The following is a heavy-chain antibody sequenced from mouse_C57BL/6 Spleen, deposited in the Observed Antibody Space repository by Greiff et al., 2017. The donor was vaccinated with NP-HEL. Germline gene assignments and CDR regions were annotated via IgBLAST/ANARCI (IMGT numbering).Heavy chain of an antibody. D-gene: IGHD2-4*01. V-gene: IGHV2-2*01. Sequence: VHLVESGPGLVQPSQSLSITCTVSGFSLTSYGVHWVRQSPGKGLEWLGVIWSGGSTDYNAAFISRLSISKDNSKSQVFFKMNSLQADDTAIYYCARNCHDYDENYFDYWGQGTTLTVSS. CDR2: IWSGGST. CDR1: GFSLTSYG. J-gene: IGHJ2*01. CDR3: ARNCHDYDENYFDY.